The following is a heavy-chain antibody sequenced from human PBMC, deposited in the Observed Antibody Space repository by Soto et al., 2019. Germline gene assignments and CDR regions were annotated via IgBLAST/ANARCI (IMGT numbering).Heavy chain of an antibody. J-gene: IGHJ4*02. Sequence: SETLSLTCTVSGGSISSSYWSWIRQSPGKCLEWIVYIFFSGSTNYSPSLQSRVLISVYTSNNQFSLRLRSVTASYTAVYYCARVEASVTHFDSWGQGILVTVSS. CDR2: IFFSGST. CDR3: ARVEASVTHFDS. CDR1: GGSISSSY. V-gene: IGHV4-59*01. D-gene: IGHD2-8*01.